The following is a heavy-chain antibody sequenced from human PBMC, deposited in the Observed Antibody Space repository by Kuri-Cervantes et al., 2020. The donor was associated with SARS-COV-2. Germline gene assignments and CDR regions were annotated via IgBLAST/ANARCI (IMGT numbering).Heavy chain of an antibody. CDR2: IYSGGSI. Sequence: GGSPRLSCAASGFTVSSNYMSWVRQAPGKGLEWVSVIYSGGSIYYADSVKGRLTISRDDSKNTLYLQMNSLRAEDTAVYYCAKDLYGSGPYYFDYWGQGTLVTVSS. CDR3: AKDLYGSGPYYFDY. CDR1: GFTVSSNY. V-gene: IGHV3-53*01. D-gene: IGHD3-10*01. J-gene: IGHJ4*02.